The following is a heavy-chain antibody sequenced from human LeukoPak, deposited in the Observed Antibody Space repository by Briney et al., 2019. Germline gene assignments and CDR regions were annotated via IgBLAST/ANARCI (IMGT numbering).Heavy chain of an antibody. D-gene: IGHD5-18*01. CDR3: ATKWIQLHDDAFDI. Sequence: GGSLRLSCAASGFTFSSYSMNWVRQAPGKGLEWVSSISSSSSYIYYADSVKGRFTISRDNAKNSLYLQMNSLRAEDTAVYYCATKWIQLHDDAFDIWGRGTMVTVSS. CDR2: ISSSSSYI. V-gene: IGHV3-21*01. J-gene: IGHJ3*02. CDR1: GFTFSSYS.